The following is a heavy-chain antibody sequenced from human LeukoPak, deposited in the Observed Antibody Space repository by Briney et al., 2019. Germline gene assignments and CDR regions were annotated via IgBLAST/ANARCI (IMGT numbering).Heavy chain of an antibody. Sequence: GGSLRLSCAASGFTFSAYGVTWVRQAPGKGLEWVSSMGVSGDNVHYADSVKGRFAISRDNSKNMLHLQMSSLTGEDTALYYCVRRGDASSGWGDHDYWGQGALVTVSS. CDR3: VRRGDASSGWGDHDY. D-gene: IGHD6-19*01. V-gene: IGHV3-23*01. CDR1: GFTFSAYG. CDR2: MGVSGDNV. J-gene: IGHJ4*02.